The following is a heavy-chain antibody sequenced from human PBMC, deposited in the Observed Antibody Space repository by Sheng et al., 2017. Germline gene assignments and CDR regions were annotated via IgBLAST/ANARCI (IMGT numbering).Heavy chain of an antibody. V-gene: IGHV1-18*01. CDR1: GYTFTSYG. D-gene: IGHD2-15*01. CDR3: ARATRDCSGGSCYEYYFDY. J-gene: IGHJ4*02. CDR2: ISAYNGNT. Sequence: QVQLVQSGAEVKKPGASVKVSCKASGYTFTSYGISWVRQAPGQGLEWMGWISAYNGNTNYAQKLQGRVTMTTDTSTSTAYMELRSLRSDDTAVYYCARATRDCSGGSCYEYYFDYWGQGTLVTVSS.